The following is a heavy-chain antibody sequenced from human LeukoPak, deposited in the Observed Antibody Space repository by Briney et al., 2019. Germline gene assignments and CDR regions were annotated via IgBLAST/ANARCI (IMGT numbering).Heavy chain of an antibody. Sequence: SQTLSLTCTVSGGSISSGDYYWGWIRQPPGKGLEWIGYIYYSGSTYYNPSLKSRVTISVDTSKNQFSLKLSSVTAADTAVYYCARGSDIVATTYWFDPWGQGTLVTVSS. J-gene: IGHJ5*02. D-gene: IGHD5-12*01. CDR3: ARGSDIVATTYWFDP. V-gene: IGHV4-30-4*01. CDR2: IYYSGST. CDR1: GGSISSGDYY.